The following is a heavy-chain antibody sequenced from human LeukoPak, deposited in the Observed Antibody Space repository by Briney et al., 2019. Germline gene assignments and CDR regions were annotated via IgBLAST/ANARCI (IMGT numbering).Heavy chain of an antibody. J-gene: IGHJ4*02. CDR1: GFTFSSFA. CDR3: ARDSRSRVIPSAMAYYFDY. CDR2: ISYDGSNK. D-gene: IGHD2-2*01. Sequence: PGGSLRLSCAASGFTFSSFAMHWVRQAPGKGLEWVAVISYDGSNKYYADSVKGRFTISRDNSKNTLYLQMNSLRAEDTAVYYCARDSRSRVIPSAMAYYFDYWGQGTLVTVSS. V-gene: IGHV3-30*04.